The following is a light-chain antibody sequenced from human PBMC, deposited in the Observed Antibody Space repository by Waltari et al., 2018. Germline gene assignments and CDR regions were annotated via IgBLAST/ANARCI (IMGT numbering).Light chain of an antibody. Sequence: QSVLTQPPSASGTPGQRVTISCFGSTSNVRRHPVYWYQHIPGTAPKLLIFRNNQRPSGGPDRFSASGSGTSASLAISGLRSEDEALYFCAAWDDRLSAVAFGGGTKLTVL. CDR2: RNN. J-gene: IGLJ2*01. CDR1: TSNVRRHP. CDR3: AAWDDRLSAVA. V-gene: IGLV1-47*01.